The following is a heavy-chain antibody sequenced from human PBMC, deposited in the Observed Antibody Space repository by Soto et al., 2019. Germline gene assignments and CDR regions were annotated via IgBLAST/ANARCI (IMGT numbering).Heavy chain of an antibody. CDR3: VKWRYSGYGFTPPSGYYFFSGADA. V-gene: IGHV3-23*01. CDR1: GFTLSNYA. D-gene: IGHD5-12*01. J-gene: IGHJ6*02. Sequence: GGSLRLSWAASGFTLSNYAMSWVRQAPGKGLEWVSASSGSGHNTYYTESLKGRFTISKDNSKNTLSLQVKSLRAEYAAVYYCVKWRYSGYGFTPPSGYYFFSGADAWGQGTTVNVSS. CDR2: SSGSGHNT.